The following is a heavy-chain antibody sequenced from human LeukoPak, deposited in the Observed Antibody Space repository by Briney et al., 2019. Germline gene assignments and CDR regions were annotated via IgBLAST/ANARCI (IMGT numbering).Heavy chain of an antibody. J-gene: IGHJ6*02. CDR2: ISWNSGSI. D-gene: IGHD3-10*01. Sequence: GGSLRLSCAASGFTFYDYAMHWVWQAPGKGLEWGSGISWNSGSIGYADYVKGRFTISRDNAKNSLYLQMNSLRAEDTALYYCAKTTMVRAYYGMDVWGQGTTVTVSS. CDR3: AKTTMVRAYYGMDV. V-gene: IGHV3-9*01. CDR1: GFTFYDYA.